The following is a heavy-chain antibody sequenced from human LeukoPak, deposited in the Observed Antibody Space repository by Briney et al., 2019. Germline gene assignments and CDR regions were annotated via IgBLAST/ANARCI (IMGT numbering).Heavy chain of an antibody. CDR1: GGSISSYY. Sequence: SETLSLTCTVSGGSISSYYWSWIRQPPGKGLEWIGYIYYSGSTIYNPSLKSRLTISVDTSKNQFSLKLSSVTAADTAVYFCARISGYSYGNLYYYYMDVWGKGTTVTVSS. D-gene: IGHD5-18*01. V-gene: IGHV4-59*01. CDR2: IYYSGST. J-gene: IGHJ6*03. CDR3: ARISGYSYGNLYYYYMDV.